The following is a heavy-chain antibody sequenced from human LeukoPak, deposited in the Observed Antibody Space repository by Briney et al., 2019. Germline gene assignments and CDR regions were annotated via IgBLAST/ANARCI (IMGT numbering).Heavy chain of an antibody. CDR1: GGSISSGGYS. V-gene: IGHV4-31*11. D-gene: IGHD3-10*01. CDR3: ARGGLTMVRGVISNSPFDY. CDR2: IYYSGST. J-gene: IGHJ4*02. Sequence: SQTLSLTCAVSGGSISSGGYSWSWIRQHPGKGLEWIGYIYYSGSTYYNPSLKSRVTISVDTSKNQFSLKLSSVTAADTAVYYCARGGLTMVRGVISNSPFDYWGQGTLVTVSS.